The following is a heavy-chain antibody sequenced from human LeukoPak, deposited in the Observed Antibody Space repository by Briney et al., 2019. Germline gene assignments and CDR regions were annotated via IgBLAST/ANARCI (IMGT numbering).Heavy chain of an antibody. J-gene: IGHJ4*02. CDR2: IYYSGTT. V-gene: IGHV4-39*01. CDR1: GGSISSSSYY. Sequence: SETLSLTCTVSGGSISSSSYYWGWIRQPPGKGLVWIGSIYYSGTTYYNPSLKSPVTISVDTSKNQFSLKLSSVTAADTAVYYCARLFIDDSSDYWPFDYWGQGTLVTVSS. D-gene: IGHD3-22*01. CDR3: ARLFIDDSSDYWPFDY.